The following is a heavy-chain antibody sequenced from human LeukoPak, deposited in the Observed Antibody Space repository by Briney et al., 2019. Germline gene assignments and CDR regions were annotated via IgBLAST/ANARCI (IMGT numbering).Heavy chain of an antibody. V-gene: IGHV3-23*01. D-gene: IGHD3/OR15-3a*01. J-gene: IGHJ3*02. CDR3: VREGPRGLAFDI. CDR1: GFTFRSHD. CDR2: ISASGGST. Sequence: PGGSLRLSCAASGFTFRSHDMSWVRQAPGKGLEWVSGISASGGSTFYADSVKGRFTISSDNSKNTLYLQMNGLRVEDTAVYYCVREGPRGLAFDISGQGTMVTVSS.